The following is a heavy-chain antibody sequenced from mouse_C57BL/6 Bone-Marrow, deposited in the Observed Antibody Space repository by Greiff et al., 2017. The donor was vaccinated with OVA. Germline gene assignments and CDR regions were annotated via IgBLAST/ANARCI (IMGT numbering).Heavy chain of an antibody. Sequence: VQLQQPGAELVLPGASVKLSCTASGYTFTSYWMHWVKQRPGQGLEWIGEIVPSDSYTNYNQKFKGKSTLTADKSSSTAYMQLSSLTSEDSAVYYCARYYPYYYAMDYWGQGTSVTVSS. V-gene: IGHV1-69*01. D-gene: IGHD1-1*01. CDR2: IVPSDSYT. CDR3: ARYYPYYYAMDY. J-gene: IGHJ4*01. CDR1: GYTFTSYW.